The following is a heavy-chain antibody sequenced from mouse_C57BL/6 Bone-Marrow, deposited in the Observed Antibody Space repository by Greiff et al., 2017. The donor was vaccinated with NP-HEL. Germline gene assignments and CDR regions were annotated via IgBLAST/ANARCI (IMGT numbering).Heavy chain of an antibody. CDR1: GFSLTSYG. V-gene: IGHV2-2*01. CDR3: ARNWGFDDYDVAWFAY. D-gene: IGHD2-4*01. J-gene: IGHJ3*01. Sequence: QVQLQQSGPGLVQPSQSLSITCTVSGFSLTSYGVHWVRQSPGKGLEWLGVIWSGGSTDYNAAFISRLSISKDNSKSQVFFKMNSLQADDTAIYYCARNWGFDDYDVAWFAYWGQGTLVTVSA. CDR2: IWSGGST.